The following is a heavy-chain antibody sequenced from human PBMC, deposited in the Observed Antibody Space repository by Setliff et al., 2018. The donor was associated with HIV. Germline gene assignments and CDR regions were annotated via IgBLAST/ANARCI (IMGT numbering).Heavy chain of an antibody. CDR2: IYWDDDK. J-gene: IGHJ4*02. CDR3: ARTYGSASKLDY. Sequence: SGPTLVNPTETLTLTCSFSGFSLNTRGVGVAWIRQPPGKALEWLAYIYWDDDKRYSPSLKSRLTITKDTSKNQVVLTMTNMDPVDTATYYCARTYGSASKLDYWGPGTLVTVSS. D-gene: IGHD3-10*01. V-gene: IGHV2-5*02. CDR1: GFSLNTRGVG.